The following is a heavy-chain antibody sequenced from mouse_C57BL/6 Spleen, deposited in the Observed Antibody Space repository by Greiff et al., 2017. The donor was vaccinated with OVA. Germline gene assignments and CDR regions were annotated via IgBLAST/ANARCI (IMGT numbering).Heavy chain of an antibody. Sequence: VQLQQSGPELVKPGASVKISCKASGYSFTAYHMNWVKQSNGKSLEWIGVINPNYGTTSSNPKFKGKATFTVDQSSSTAYMQLNSLTSEDSAVDYWAVGDGYYVGYFDVWGTGTTVTVSS. CDR1: GYSFTAYH. D-gene: IGHD2-3*01. CDR2: INPNYGTT. J-gene: IGHJ1*03. V-gene: IGHV1-39*01. CDR3: AVGDGYYVGYFDV.